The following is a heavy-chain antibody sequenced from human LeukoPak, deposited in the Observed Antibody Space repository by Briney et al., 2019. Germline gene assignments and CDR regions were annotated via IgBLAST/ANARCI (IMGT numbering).Heavy chain of an antibody. Sequence: SETLSLTCAVYGGSFSGYYWSWIRQPPGKGLEWIGEINHSGSTNYNPSLKSRVTISVDTSKNQFSLKLSSVTAADTAVYYCARVVAAAGEFDYWGQGTLVTVSP. CDR3: ARVVAAAGEFDY. V-gene: IGHV4-34*01. J-gene: IGHJ4*02. CDR2: INHSGST. D-gene: IGHD6-13*01. CDR1: GGSFSGYY.